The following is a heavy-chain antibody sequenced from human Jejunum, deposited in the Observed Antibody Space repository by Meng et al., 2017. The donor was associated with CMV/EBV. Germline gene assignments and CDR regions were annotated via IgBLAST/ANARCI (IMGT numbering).Heavy chain of an antibody. V-gene: IGHV3-9*01. CDR2: INWIGNHI. CDR1: FIFDESA. Sequence: FIFDESAIHWVRQVPGKGLEWVSSINWIGNHIDYANSMKGRFFISRDNANNSLSLQMNNLRPEDTALYYCAKDSYSSSAYEASFDSWGQGTLVTVSS. J-gene: IGHJ4*02. D-gene: IGHD6-13*01. CDR3: AKDSYSSSAYEASFDS.